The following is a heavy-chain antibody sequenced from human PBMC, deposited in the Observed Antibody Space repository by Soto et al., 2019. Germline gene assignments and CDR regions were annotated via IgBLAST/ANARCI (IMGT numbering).Heavy chain of an antibody. Sequence: ASVKVSCKASGYTFTSYGISWVRQAPGQGLEWMGWISAYNGNTNYAQKLQGRVTMTTDTSTSTAYMELRSLRSDDTAVYYCARAGPRGYCSGGSCYSDYWGQGTLVTVSS. D-gene: IGHD2-15*01. V-gene: IGHV1-18*01. J-gene: IGHJ4*02. CDR2: ISAYNGNT. CDR3: ARAGPRGYCSGGSCYSDY. CDR1: GYTFTSYG.